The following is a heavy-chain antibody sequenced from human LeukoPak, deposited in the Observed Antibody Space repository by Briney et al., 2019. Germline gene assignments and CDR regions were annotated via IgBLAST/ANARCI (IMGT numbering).Heavy chain of an antibody. D-gene: IGHD2-2*01. J-gene: IGHJ4*02. CDR1: GFTFSSYE. CDR2: ISSSGSTI. V-gene: IGHV3-48*03. CDR3: ARAKGYCSSTSCPFDY. Sequence: GGSLRLSCAASGFTFSSYEMNWVRQAPGKGLEWVSYISSSGSTIYYADSVKGRFTISRDNAKNSLYLQMNSLRAEDTAVYYRARAKGYCSSTSCPFDYWGQGTLVTVSS.